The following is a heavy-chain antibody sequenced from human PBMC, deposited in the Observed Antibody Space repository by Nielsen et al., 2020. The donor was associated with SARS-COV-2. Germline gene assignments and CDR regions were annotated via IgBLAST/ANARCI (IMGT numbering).Heavy chain of an antibody. Sequence: GGSLRLSCVASGFTFSDYYMTWIRQAPGKGLEWVSYISGSGGIIYYTDSVKGRFAISRDNAKNSLYLQMNSLRAEDTALYYCATVYSGYDLAFDYWGQGTLVTVSS. CDR3: ATVYSGYDLAFDY. J-gene: IGHJ4*02. CDR1: GFTFSDYY. CDR2: ISGSGGII. D-gene: IGHD5-12*01. V-gene: IGHV3-11*01.